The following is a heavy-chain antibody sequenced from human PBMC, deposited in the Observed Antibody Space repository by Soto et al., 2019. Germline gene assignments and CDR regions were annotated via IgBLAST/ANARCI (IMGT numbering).Heavy chain of an antibody. CDR3: ARHTSSWPFDY. V-gene: IGHV1-18*01. Sequence: QVQLVQSGAEVKKPGASVKVSCKASGYTFTSYGISWVRQAPGQGPEWMGWISTNNGNTNYAQKIRGRVTMTTDTSTTTAYMELRSLSSDDTAVYYCARHTSSWPFDYWGQGTLVTVSS. J-gene: IGHJ4*02. D-gene: IGHD6-13*01. CDR2: ISTNNGNT. CDR1: GYTFTSYG.